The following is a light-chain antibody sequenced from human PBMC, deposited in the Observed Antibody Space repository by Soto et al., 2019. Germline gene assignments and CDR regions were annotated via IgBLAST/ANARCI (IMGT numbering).Light chain of an antibody. J-gene: IGLJ3*02. CDR1: SSDVGAYNY. CDR3: SSYTSGSTWV. CDR2: EVS. V-gene: IGLV2-14*01. Sequence: QSALTQPASVSGSPGQSITISCTGTSSDVGAYNYVSWYQQHPGKAPKLMIYEVSNRPSGVSNRFSGSKSGNTASLTISGLQAEDAGDYYCSSYTSGSTWVFGGGTNVTVL.